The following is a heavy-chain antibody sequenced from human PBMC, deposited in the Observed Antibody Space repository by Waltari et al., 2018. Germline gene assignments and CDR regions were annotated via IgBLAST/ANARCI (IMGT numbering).Heavy chain of an antibody. CDR1: GFTFIRDWMT. CDR3: ARHGPYGDYVVNFFDY. CDR2: IYYSGST. V-gene: IGHV4-39*01. Sequence: DLVESGGGLVQPGESLTLSCADSGFTFIRDWMTWVRQAPGGGLEWIGSIYYSGSTYYNPSLKSRVTISVDTSKNQFSLKLSSVTAADTAVYYCARHGPYGDYVVNFFDYWGQGTLVTVSS. D-gene: IGHD4-17*01. J-gene: IGHJ4*02.